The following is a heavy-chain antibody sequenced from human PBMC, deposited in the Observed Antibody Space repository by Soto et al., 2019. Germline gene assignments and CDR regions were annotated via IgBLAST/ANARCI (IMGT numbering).Heavy chain of an antibody. Sequence: GGSLRLSCAASGFTFSSYAMHWVRQAPGKGLEYVSAISSNGGSTYYANSVKGRFTISRDNSKNTLYLQMGSLRAEDMAVYYCARGLGYQFLEWLAYDAFDIWGQGTTVTVSS. D-gene: IGHD3-3*01. J-gene: IGHJ3*02. CDR3: ARGLGYQFLEWLAYDAFDI. V-gene: IGHV3-64*01. CDR2: ISSNGGST. CDR1: GFTFSSYA.